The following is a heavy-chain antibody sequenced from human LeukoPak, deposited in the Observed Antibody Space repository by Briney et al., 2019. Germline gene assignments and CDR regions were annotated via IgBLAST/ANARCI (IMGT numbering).Heavy chain of an antibody. V-gene: IGHV3-33*08. J-gene: IGHJ4*02. CDR1: GFTFSSYA. CDR2: IWYDGSNK. CDR3: ARECGGDCYYFDY. Sequence: PGGSLRLSCAASGFTFSSYAMHWVRQAPGKGLEWVAVIWYDGSNKYYADSVKGRFTISRDNSKNTLYLQMNSLRAEDTAVYYCARECGGDCYYFDYWGQGTLVTVSS. D-gene: IGHD2-21*02.